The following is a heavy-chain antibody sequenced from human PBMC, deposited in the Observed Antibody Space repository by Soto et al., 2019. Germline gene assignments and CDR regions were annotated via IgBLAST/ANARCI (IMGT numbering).Heavy chain of an antibody. J-gene: IGHJ4*02. Sequence: ASVKVSCKASGGTFSSYAISWVRQAPGQGLEWMGGIIPIFGTANYAQKFQGRVTITADESTSTAYMELSSLRSEDTAVYYCARGPEDYYDSSGLDYWGQGTLVTVSS. CDR1: GGTFSSYA. D-gene: IGHD3-22*01. CDR3: ARGPEDYYDSSGLDY. CDR2: IIPIFGTA. V-gene: IGHV1-69*13.